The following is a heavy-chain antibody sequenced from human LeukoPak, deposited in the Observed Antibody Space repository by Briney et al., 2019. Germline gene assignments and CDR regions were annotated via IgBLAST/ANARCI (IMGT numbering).Heavy chain of an antibody. CDR3: ARHPSSPMVRGVIFPFDI. Sequence: SETLSLTCTVSGGSISSSSYYWGWIRQPPGKGLEWIGSIYYSGSTYYNPSLKSRVTISVDTSKNQFSLKLSSVTAADTAVYYCARHPSSPMVRGVIFPFDIWGQGTMVNVSS. D-gene: IGHD3-10*01. CDR2: IYYSGST. V-gene: IGHV4-39*01. J-gene: IGHJ3*02. CDR1: GGSISSSSYY.